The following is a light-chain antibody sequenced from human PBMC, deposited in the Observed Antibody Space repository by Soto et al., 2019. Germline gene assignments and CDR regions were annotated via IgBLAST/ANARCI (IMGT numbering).Light chain of an antibody. CDR3: QQYINWPRT. Sequence: EIVMTQSPATLSVSPGETATLSCRASQSVSSNLAWYQQKPGQAPRLLIYVASTRATGIPARFTGSGSGTAFTLTISSLQSEDFAVYYCQQYINWPRTFGQGTRLEIK. CDR1: QSVSSN. J-gene: IGKJ2*01. CDR2: VAS. V-gene: IGKV3-15*01.